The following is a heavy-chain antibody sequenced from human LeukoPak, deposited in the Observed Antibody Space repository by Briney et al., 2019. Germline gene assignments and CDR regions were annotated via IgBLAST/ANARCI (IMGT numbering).Heavy chain of an antibody. CDR3: ARDPHYDFWSGYYGGNWFDP. D-gene: IGHD3-3*01. CDR1: GYTFTGYY. Sequence: GASVKVSCKASGYTFTGYYMHWVRQAPGQGLEWMGWINPNSGGTNYAQKFQGRVTMTRDTPISTAYMELSRLRSDDTAVYYCARDPHYDFWSGYYGGNWFDPWGQGTLVTVSS. V-gene: IGHV1-2*02. J-gene: IGHJ5*02. CDR2: INPNSGGT.